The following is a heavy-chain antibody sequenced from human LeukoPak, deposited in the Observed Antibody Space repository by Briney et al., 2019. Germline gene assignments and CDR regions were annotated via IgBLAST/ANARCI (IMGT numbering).Heavy chain of an antibody. D-gene: IGHD6-13*01. V-gene: IGHV4-59*01. CDR3: ARGGYSSPGGTDY. CDR2: IYYSGST. CDR1: GGSISSYY. J-gene: IGHJ4*02. Sequence: SETLSLTCTVSGGSISSYYWSWIRQPPGKGLEWIGYIYYSGSTNYNPSLKSRVTISVDTSKNQFSLKLSSVTAADTAVYYCARGGYSSPGGTDYWGRGTLVTVSS.